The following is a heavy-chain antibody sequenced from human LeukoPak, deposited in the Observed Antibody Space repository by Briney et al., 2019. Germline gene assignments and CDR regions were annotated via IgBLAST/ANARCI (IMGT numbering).Heavy chain of an antibody. CDR1: GGSFTGYS. J-gene: IGHJ5*02. D-gene: IGHD3-10*01. CDR2: IYYNGDT. CDR3: VRGPYGSSISNWFDP. Sequence: SETLSLTCAVYGGSFTGYSWSWIRQTPGKGLEWIGYIYYNGDTHYNPSLNSRLSMSVDTPKKQFSLNLRSVTAADTAVYYCVRGPYGSSISNWFDPWGQGLLVTVSS. V-gene: IGHV4-34*11.